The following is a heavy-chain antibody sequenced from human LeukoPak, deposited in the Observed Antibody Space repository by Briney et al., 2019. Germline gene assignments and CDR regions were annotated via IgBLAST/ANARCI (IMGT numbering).Heavy chain of an antibody. CDR3: AKPAGIAVAGREGASDY. V-gene: IGHV3-23*01. J-gene: IGHJ4*02. Sequence: GGSLRLSCAASGFTFSSYAMSWVRQAPGKGLEWVSGISGSGGRIYYADSVKGRFTISRDNSKNTLYLQMNSLRAEDTAVYYCAKPAGIAVAGREGASDYWGQGTLVTVSS. CDR1: GFTFSSYA. CDR2: ISGSGGRI. D-gene: IGHD6-19*01.